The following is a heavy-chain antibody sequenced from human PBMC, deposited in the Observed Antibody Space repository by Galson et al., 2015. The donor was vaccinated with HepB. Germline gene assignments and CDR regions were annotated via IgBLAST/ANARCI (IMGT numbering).Heavy chain of an antibody. Sequence: QSGAEVKKPGESLRISCKGSGYSFTSYWISWVRQMPGKGLEWIGRIDPSDSYTNYSPSFQGHVTISADKSISTAYLQWSSLKASDTAMYYCARHPRSNALWYYNWFDPWGQGTLVTVSS. CDR1: GYSFTSYW. V-gene: IGHV5-10-1*01. D-gene: IGHD3-10*01. CDR3: ARHPRSNALWYYNWFDP. J-gene: IGHJ5*02. CDR2: IDPSDSYT.